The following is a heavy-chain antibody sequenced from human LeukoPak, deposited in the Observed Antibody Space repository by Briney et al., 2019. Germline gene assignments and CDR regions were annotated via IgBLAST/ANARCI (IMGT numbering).Heavy chain of an antibody. V-gene: IGHV3-30-3*01. J-gene: IGHJ4*02. CDR3: ARAPPKNSFDY. D-gene: IGHD1/OR15-1a*01. CDR1: GFTFSSYA. CDR2: ISYDGSKK. Sequence: PGGSLRLSCAASGFTFSSYAMHWVRQAPGKGLEWVAVISYDGSKKYYADSVKGRFTISRDNSKNTLYLQMNSLRAEDTAVYYCARAPPKNSFDYWGQGTLVTVSS.